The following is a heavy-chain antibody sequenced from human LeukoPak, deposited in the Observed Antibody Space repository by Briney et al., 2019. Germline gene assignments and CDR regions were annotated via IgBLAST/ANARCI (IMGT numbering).Heavy chain of an antibody. CDR1: GFTFSTSA. D-gene: IGHD6-19*01. Sequence: PGGSLRLSCAASGFTFSTSAMTWVRQAPGKGLEWVSAISGSGGSTYYADSVKGRFTISRDNSKITLYLQMNSLRAEDTAVYYCASWQGYNSGWYGVDYWGQGTLVTVSS. CDR2: ISGSGGST. CDR3: ASWQGYNSGWYGVDY. J-gene: IGHJ4*02. V-gene: IGHV3-23*01.